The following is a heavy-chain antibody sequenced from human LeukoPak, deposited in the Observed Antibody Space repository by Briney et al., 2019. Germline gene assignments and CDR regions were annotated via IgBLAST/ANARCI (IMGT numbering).Heavy chain of an antibody. CDR3: ARDRRPGIAVAGIGALDY. Sequence: PGGSLRLSCGASGFTFSNYGMLWVRQAPGKGLEWVAVISYDGSNKYYADSVKGRFTISRDNSKNTLYLQMNSLRAEDTAVYYCARDRRPGIAVAGIGALDYWGQGTLVTVSS. J-gene: IGHJ4*02. V-gene: IGHV3-30*19. D-gene: IGHD6-19*01. CDR2: ISYDGSNK. CDR1: GFTFSNYG.